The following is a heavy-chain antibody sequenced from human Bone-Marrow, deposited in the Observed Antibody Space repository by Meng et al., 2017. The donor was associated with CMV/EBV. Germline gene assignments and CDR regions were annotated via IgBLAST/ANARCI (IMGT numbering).Heavy chain of an antibody. D-gene: IGHD3-22*01. CDR3: ARVWLGRYFDL. CDR2: IYSGGSST. V-gene: IGHV3-23*03. CDR1: GFTFSSYA. J-gene: IGHJ2*01. Sequence: GESLKISCAASGFTFSSYAMSWVRQAPGKGLEWVSVIYSGGSSTYYADSVKGRFTISRDNTKNTLYHQMNSLRAEDTAVYYCARVWLGRYFDLWGRGTLVTVSS.